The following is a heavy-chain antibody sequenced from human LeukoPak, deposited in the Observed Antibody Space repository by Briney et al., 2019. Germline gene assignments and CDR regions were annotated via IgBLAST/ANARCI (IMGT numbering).Heavy chain of an antibody. J-gene: IGHJ4*02. CDR2: IYHSGST. CDR3: ARDYYDSSGYHFDY. Sequence: PSETLSLTCTVSGGSISSYYWSWIRQPPGKGLERIGSIYHSGSTYYNPSLKSRVTISVDTSKNQFSLKLSSVTAADTAVYYCARDYYDSSGYHFDYWGQGTLVTVSS. CDR1: GGSISSYY. D-gene: IGHD3-22*01. V-gene: IGHV4-38-2*02.